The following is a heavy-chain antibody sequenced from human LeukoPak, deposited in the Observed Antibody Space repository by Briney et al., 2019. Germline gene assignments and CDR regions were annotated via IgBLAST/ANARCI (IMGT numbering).Heavy chain of an antibody. CDR1: GFTFSSYA. V-gene: IGHV3-23*01. J-gene: IGHJ4*02. CDR2: TSGGGDMT. CDR3: ATYRQVLLPFES. Sequence: GGSLRLSCAASGFTFSSYAMSWVRQGPGEGLEWVSATSGGGDMTHYTDSVKGRFTISRDNSRNVLYLQMNSLRADDAAIYYCATYRQVLLPFESWGQGTLVTVSS. D-gene: IGHD2-8*02.